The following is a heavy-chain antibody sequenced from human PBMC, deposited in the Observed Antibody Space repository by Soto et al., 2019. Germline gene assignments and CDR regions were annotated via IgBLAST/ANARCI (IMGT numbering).Heavy chain of an antibody. D-gene: IGHD1-26*01. J-gene: IGHJ4*02. CDR1: GYTFTSYD. CDR2: MNPNSGNT. V-gene: IGHV1-8*01. Sequence: QVQLVQSGAEVKKPGASVKVSCKASGYTFTSYDINWVRQAPRQGLEWMGWMNPNSGNTAYAQKFQGRVTMTRNTSISTAYMELSSLRSEDTAVYYCARDISGSYRFDYWGQGTLVTVSS. CDR3: ARDISGSYRFDY.